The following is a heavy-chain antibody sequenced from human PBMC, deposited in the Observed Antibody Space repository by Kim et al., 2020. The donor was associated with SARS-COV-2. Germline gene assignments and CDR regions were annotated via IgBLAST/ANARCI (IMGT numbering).Heavy chain of an antibody. Sequence: SETLSLTCSVSGGSINTTDFYWGWIRQPPGKAMEWIGSVFSKDGLTDYNPSLQSRLAMSIDTSKNQFSLKLNSVTAADTAVYYCARQAIGIFWFGEFDLWGRGTLVTVSS. CDR1: GGSINTTDFY. CDR3: ARQAIGIFWFGEFDL. D-gene: IGHD3-10*01. V-gene: IGHV4-39*01. J-gene: IGHJ5*02. CDR2: VFSKDGLT.